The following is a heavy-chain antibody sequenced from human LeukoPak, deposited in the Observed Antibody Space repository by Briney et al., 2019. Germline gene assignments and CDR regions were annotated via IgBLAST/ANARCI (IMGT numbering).Heavy chain of an antibody. D-gene: IGHD2-2*01. CDR3: ARGPYVVVVPAAMFGY. V-gene: IGHV3-30-3*01. CDR1: GFTFSSYA. CDR2: ISYDGSNK. Sequence: GGSLRLSCAASGFTFSSYAMHWVRQAPGKGLEWVAVISYDGSNKYYADSVKGRFTISRDNSKNTLYLQMNSLRAEDTAVYYCARGPYVVVVPAAMFGYWGQGTLVTVSS. J-gene: IGHJ4*02.